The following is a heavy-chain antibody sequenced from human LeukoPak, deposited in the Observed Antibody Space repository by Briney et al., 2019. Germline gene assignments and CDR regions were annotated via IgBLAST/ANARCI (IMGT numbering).Heavy chain of an antibody. CDR3: AREPRGSASYYNGGFDY. Sequence: PSETLSLTCTVSGGSISSYYWSWIRQPPGKGLEGSGYIYYCGSNNYNPSLKRRANISVDASKNQFSLKLSSVTPADTAVYYCAREPRGSASYYNGGFDYWGQGTLVTVSS. D-gene: IGHD3-10*01. CDR2: IYYCGSN. V-gene: IGHV4-59*01. CDR1: GGSISSYY. J-gene: IGHJ4*02.